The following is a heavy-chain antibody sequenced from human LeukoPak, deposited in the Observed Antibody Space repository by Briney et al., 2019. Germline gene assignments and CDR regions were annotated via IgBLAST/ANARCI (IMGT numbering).Heavy chain of an antibody. CDR2: INPSGGST. Sequence: ASVKVSCKASGYTFTTYYMHWVRQAPGQGLEWMGIINPSGGSTSYAQKFQGRVTMTRDTSTSTVYLELRRLSSDDAAVYFCARALRLANDALDIWGQGTMVTVSS. CDR1: GYTFTTYY. V-gene: IGHV1-46*01. J-gene: IGHJ3*02. CDR3: ARALRLANDALDI.